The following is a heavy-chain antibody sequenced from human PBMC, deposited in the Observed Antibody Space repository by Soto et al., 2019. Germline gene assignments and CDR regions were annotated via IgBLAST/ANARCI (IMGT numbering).Heavy chain of an antibody. J-gene: IGHJ4*02. D-gene: IGHD4-17*01. CDR3: ARVRDTTYDYCDYSYYFDY. CDR1: GYTFTSYG. CDR2: ISAYNGNT. Sequence: QVQLVQSGAEVKKPGASVKVSCKASGYTFTSYGISWVRQAPGQGLEWMGWISAYNGNTNYAQKLQGRVTMTTDTSTSTAYMELRSLRSDDTAVYYCARVRDTTYDYCDYSYYFDYWGQGTLVTVSS. V-gene: IGHV1-18*01.